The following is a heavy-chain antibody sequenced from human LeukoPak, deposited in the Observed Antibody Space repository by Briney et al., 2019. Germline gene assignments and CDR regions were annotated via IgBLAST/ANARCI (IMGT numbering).Heavy chain of an antibody. CDR2: MNPKSGGT. V-gene: IGHV1-2*02. D-gene: IGHD3-9*01. J-gene: IGHJ4*02. CDR1: GYTFTGYY. CDR3: ARSPDILTGEKFDY. Sequence: ASVKVSCKASGYTFTGYYVHWVRQAPGQGLEWMGWMNPKSGGTNYAQKFEARVTMNRDTSISTAYMELSRLRFDDTAVHYCARSPDILTGEKFDYWGQGTLVTVSS.